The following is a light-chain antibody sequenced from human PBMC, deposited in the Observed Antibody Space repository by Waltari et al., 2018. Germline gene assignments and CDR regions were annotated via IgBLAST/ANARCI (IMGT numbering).Light chain of an antibody. CDR2: WAS. Sequence: DIVMTQSPDSLAVSLGERATLHCKSNPSLLYGAKNRDYLAWAHQKPGQPPNLLIYWASTREAGVPDRFSGSGSGTYFTLTITSLQAEDVGVYYCQQYYTNPITFGQGTRLEI. V-gene: IGKV4-1*01. CDR1: PSLLYGAKNRDY. CDR3: QQYYTNPIT. J-gene: IGKJ5*01.